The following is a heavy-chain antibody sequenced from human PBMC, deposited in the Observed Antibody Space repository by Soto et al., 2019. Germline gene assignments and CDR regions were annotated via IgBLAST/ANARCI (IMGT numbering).Heavy chain of an antibody. Sequence: EVQLLESGGGLVQPGGSLRLSCAASGFTFSSYAMSWVRQAPGKGLEWVSAISGSGGSTYYADSVKGRFTISRDNYKNTLYLQMNSLRAEDTAVYYCANQRARFLEWGHPDYWGQGTLVTVSS. CDR3: ANQRARFLEWGHPDY. CDR1: GFTFSSYA. CDR2: ISGSGGST. J-gene: IGHJ4*02. V-gene: IGHV3-23*01. D-gene: IGHD3-3*01.